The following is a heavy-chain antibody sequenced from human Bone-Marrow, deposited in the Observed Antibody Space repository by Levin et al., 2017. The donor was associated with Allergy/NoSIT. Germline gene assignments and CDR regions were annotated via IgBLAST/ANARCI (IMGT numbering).Heavy chain of an antibody. J-gene: IGHJ5*02. CDR1: GFMFDNYV. CDR3: AIDES. CDR2: ISGSGGST. Sequence: GESLKISCAASGFMFDNYVMNWVRQAPGKGLEWVSGISGSGGSTYYADSVKGRFTISRDNSKNTLYLQMNSLRAEDTAVYFCAIDESWGQGTLVSVSS. V-gene: IGHV3-23*01.